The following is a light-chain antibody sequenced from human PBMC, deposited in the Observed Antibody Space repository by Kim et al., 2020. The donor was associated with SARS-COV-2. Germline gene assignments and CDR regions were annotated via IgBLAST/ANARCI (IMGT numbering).Light chain of an antibody. CDR2: LNSDGSH. CDR3: QTWDSGIQV. V-gene: IGLV4-69*01. J-gene: IGLJ3*02. CDR1: SGHSSYA. Sequence: ASVKLTCTQSSGHSSYAIAWHQQQPEKGPRYLMKLNSDGSHSKGDGIPDRFSGSSSGAERYLTISSLQSEDEADYYCQTWDSGIQVFGGGTQLTVL.